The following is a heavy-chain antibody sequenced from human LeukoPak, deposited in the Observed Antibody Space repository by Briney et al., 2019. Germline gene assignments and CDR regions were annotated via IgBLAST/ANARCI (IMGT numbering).Heavy chain of an antibody. V-gene: IGHV4-61*02. CDR2: IYTSGVT. D-gene: IGHD2-21*02. J-gene: IGHJ5*02. CDR3: ARDRAAYCGGDCYPNWFDP. CDR1: GGSISSGSYY. Sequence: SQTLSLTCTVSGGSISSGSYYWSWIRQPAGKGLEWTGRIYTSGVTNYNPSLKSRVTISVDTSKNQFSLKLSSVTAADTAVYYCARDRAAYCGGDCYPNWFDPWGQGTLVTVSS.